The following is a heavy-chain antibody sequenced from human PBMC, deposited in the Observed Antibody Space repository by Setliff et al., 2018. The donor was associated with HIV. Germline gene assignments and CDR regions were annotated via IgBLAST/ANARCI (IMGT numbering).Heavy chain of an antibody. CDR1: GFTFSTRG. Sequence: PGGSLRLSCAASGFTFSTRGMHWVRQAPGKGLEWVAIISYDGTSKHYADSVKGRFTISRDNSKNTLYLHMNNLRGDDTAVYYCAKGCGGAGFCYYADYWGQGTVVTVSS. D-gene: IGHD2-21*01. V-gene: IGHV3-30*18. CDR2: ISYDGTSK. CDR3: AKGCGGAGFCYYADY. J-gene: IGHJ4*02.